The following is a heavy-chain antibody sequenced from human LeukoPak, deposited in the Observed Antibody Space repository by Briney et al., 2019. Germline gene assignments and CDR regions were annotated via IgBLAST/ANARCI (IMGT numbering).Heavy chain of an antibody. Sequence: SETLSLTCTVSGGSISSYYWSWIRQPPGKGLEWIGDIYYSGSTNYNPSLKSRVTISVDTSKNQFSLKLSSVTAADTAVYYCARSGTRASPFDPWGQGTLVTVSS. CDR3: ARSGTRASPFDP. V-gene: IGHV4-59*01. J-gene: IGHJ5*02. CDR2: IYYSGST. D-gene: IGHD2-2*01. CDR1: GGSISSYY.